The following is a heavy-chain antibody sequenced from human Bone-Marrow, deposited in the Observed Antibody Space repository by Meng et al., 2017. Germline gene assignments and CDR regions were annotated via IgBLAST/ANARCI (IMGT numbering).Heavy chain of an antibody. Sequence: GGSLRLSCAASGFTFDDYAMHWVRQAPGKGLEWVSGISWNSGSIGYADSVKGRFTISRDNAKNSLYLQMNSLRAEDTAVYYCARGGLSLLWFGESPFDYWGQGTLVTVSS. J-gene: IGHJ4*02. CDR3: ARGGLSLLWFGESPFDY. CDR1: GFTFDDYA. V-gene: IGHV3-9*01. D-gene: IGHD3-10*01. CDR2: ISWNSGSI.